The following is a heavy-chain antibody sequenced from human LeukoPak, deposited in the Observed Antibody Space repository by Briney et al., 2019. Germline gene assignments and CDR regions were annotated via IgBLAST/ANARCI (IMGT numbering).Heavy chain of an antibody. D-gene: IGHD6-19*01. CDR3: ARGQARLAWFDP. CDR2: IYTSGST. Sequence: PSETLSLTCTVSGGSISSGSYYWSWIRQPAGKGLEWIGRIYTSGSTNYNPSLKSRVTISVDTSKNQFSLRLTSVIAADTAVYYCARGQARLAWFDPWGQGTLVTVSS. J-gene: IGHJ5*02. CDR1: GGSISSGSYY. V-gene: IGHV4-61*02.